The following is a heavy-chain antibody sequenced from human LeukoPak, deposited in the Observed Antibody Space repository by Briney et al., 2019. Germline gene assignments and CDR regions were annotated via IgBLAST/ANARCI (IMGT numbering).Heavy chain of an antibody. J-gene: IGHJ4*02. Sequence: PSETLSLTCTVSGGSISGYYWSWIRQPPGKGLEWIGEINHSGSTNYNPSLKSRVTISVDTSKNQFSLKLSSVTAADTAVYYCARAARRKGIAAAGFDYWGQGTLVTVSS. CDR2: INHSGST. CDR1: GGSISGYY. D-gene: IGHD6-13*01. V-gene: IGHV4-34*01. CDR3: ARAARRKGIAAAGFDY.